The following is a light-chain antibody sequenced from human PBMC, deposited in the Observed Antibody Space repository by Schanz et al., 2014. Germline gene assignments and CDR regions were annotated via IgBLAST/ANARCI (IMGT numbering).Light chain of an antibody. J-gene: IGLJ1*01. CDR3: SSYTSSSTNV. CDR1: SSDVGAYNY. Sequence: QSALTQPASVSGSPGQSITISCTGTSSDVGAYNYVSWYQHHPGKAPKLMIYDVSDRPSGVSNRFSGSKSGSTASLTISGLQAEDEADYYCSSYTSSSTNVFGTGTKLTVL. CDR2: DVS. V-gene: IGLV2-14*03.